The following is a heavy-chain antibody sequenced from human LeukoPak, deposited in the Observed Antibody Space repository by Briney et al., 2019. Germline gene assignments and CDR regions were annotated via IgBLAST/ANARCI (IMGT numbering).Heavy chain of an antibody. CDR3: ARISGFTLDC. J-gene: IGHJ4*02. CDR2: SEYSGTTS. Sequence: GGSLRLSCAASGFTFSSYSMNWVRQAPGKGLEWVSYSEYSGTTSYYADSVKGRFTVSRDNAKNSLYLQMSSLRDEDTAVYYCARISGFTLDCWGPGTLVTVSS. V-gene: IGHV3-48*02. CDR1: GFTFSSYS.